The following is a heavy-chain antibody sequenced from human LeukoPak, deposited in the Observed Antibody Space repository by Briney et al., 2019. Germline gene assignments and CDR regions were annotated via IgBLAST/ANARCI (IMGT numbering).Heavy chain of an antibody. CDR2: ISVINNGNT. D-gene: IGHD6-19*01. V-gene: IGHV1-18*01. CDR1: GYTFSSYG. Sequence: GASVKVSCKASGYTFSSYGINWVRQAPGQGLEWMGWISVINNGNTRYAQNFQGRLTMTTDTSTTTAYMELRSLRSDDTAVYYCARDSAWAGNDALDIWGQGTMVTVSS. J-gene: IGHJ3*02. CDR3: ARDSAWAGNDALDI.